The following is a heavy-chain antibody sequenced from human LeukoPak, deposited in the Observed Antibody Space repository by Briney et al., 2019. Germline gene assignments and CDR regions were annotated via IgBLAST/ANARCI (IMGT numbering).Heavy chain of an antibody. CDR2: ISSSGST. CDR3: ARERGRSYGSVPYYYYYMDV. CDR1: GDSISSGDYY. J-gene: IGHJ6*03. Sequence: NPSETLCLTCTVSGDSISSGDYYWSWIRQPAGKGLEWIGRISSSGSTNYNPSLNSRATISVDTSKNQFSLKLSSVTAADTAVYYCARERGRSYGSVPYYYYYMDVWGKGTTVTVSS. V-gene: IGHV4-61*02. D-gene: IGHD5-18*01.